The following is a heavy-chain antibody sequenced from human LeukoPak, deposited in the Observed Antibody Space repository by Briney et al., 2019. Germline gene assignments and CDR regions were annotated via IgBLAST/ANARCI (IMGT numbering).Heavy chain of an antibody. CDR2: IRYDGSNK. J-gene: IGHJ4*02. Sequence: GGSLRLSCAASGFTFSSYGMHWVRQAPGKGLEWVAFIRYDGSNKYYADSVKGRFTISRDNSQNTLYLQMNSLRAEDTAVYYCAKGSDSSAWTLFDYWGQGTLVTVSS. CDR3: AKGSDSSAWTLFDY. D-gene: IGHD6-25*01. CDR1: GFTFSSYG. V-gene: IGHV3-30*02.